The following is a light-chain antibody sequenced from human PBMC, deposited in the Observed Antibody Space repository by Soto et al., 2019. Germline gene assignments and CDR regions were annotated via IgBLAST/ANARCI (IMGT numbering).Light chain of an antibody. J-gene: IGKJ1*01. Sequence: EIVLTQAAATLSLSPGERATLSCRASQSVSSSYLAWYQQKPGQAPRLLIYGASSRATGIPDRFSGSGSGTDFTLTISRLEPEDFAVYYCQKYGDSRAFGPGTKV. CDR3: QKYGDSRA. CDR1: QSVSSSY. V-gene: IGKV3-20*01. CDR2: GAS.